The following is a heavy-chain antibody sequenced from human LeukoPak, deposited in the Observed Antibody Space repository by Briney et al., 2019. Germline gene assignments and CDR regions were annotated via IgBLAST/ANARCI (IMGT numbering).Heavy chain of an antibody. Sequence: PGGSLRLSCAAPGFSFSGNWMGWVRQAPGKGLEWVAHIKRDGSQKYYLDSVKGRFTISRDNAKNSLYLQMNSLRVEDTAVYYCARLGLEVGGPNWFDPWGQGTLVTVSS. V-gene: IGHV3-7*01. CDR2: IKRDGSQK. D-gene: IGHD1-1*01. CDR3: ARLGLEVGGPNWFDP. J-gene: IGHJ5*02. CDR1: GFSFSGNW.